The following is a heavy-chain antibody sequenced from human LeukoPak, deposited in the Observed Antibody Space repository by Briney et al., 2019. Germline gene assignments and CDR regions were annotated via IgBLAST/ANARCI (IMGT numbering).Heavy chain of an antibody. CDR3: ARNSLNGFYYFDY. J-gene: IGHJ4*02. CDR1: GFTFSSFN. V-gene: IGHV3-33*03. Sequence: GGSLRLSCAASGFTFSSFNMHWVRQAPGKGLEWVSFIWHDGTNKYYVDSVEGRFTISRDNSKNMVYLQLNSLRAEATAVYFCARNSLNGFYYFDYWGQGTLVTVS. CDR2: IWHDGTNK. D-gene: IGHD2-8*01.